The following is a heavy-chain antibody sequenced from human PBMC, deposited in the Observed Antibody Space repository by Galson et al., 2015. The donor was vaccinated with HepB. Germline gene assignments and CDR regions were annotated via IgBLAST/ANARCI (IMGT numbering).Heavy chain of an antibody. J-gene: IGHJ4*02. CDR3: ARGITCSGGSCRLDF. CDR1: GSTFTSYA. CDR2: INTNTWNP. Sequence: SVKVSCKASGSTFTSYAMNWVRQAPGQGLEWMGWINTNTWNPTYAQGFTGRFVLSLDTSVSTAYLQISSLETEDTAVYYCARGITCSGGSCRLDFWGQGTLVTVSS. D-gene: IGHD2-15*01. V-gene: IGHV7-4-1*02.